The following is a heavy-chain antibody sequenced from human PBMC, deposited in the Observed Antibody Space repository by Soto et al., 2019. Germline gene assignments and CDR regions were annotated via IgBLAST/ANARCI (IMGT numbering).Heavy chain of an antibody. CDR3: ARDSGCSGGSCYWDYYGMDV. D-gene: IGHD2-15*01. CDR1: GGSISSGGYY. CDR2: IYYSRST. Sequence: QVQLQESGPGLVKPSQTLSLTCTVSGGSISSGGYYWSWIRQHPGKGLEWIGYIYYSRSTYYNPSLKSRVTISVDTSKNQFSLKLSSVTAADTAVYYCARDSGCSGGSCYWDYYGMDVWGQGTTVTVSS. J-gene: IGHJ6*02. V-gene: IGHV4-31*03.